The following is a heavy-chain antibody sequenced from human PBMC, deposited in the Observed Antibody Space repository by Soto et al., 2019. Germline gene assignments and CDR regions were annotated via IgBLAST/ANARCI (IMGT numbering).Heavy chain of an antibody. Sequence: GESLKISCKGSGYTFTSFWIGWVRQMPGKGPEWMGIIHPDDSDTKYSPAFQGQVTISADKSTRTASLQWSGLKASDTAMYYCVRYGGKNLDYWGQGTPVTVSS. D-gene: IGHD2-15*01. V-gene: IGHV5-51*01. CDR2: IHPDDSDT. CDR3: VRYGGKNLDY. CDR1: GYTFTSFW. J-gene: IGHJ4*02.